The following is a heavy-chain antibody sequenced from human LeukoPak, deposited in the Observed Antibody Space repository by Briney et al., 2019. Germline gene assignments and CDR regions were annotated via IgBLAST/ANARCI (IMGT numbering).Heavy chain of an antibody. V-gene: IGHV3-30*18. D-gene: IGHD6-13*01. CDR3: AKDGQQLVYYYYHYMDV. Sequence: PGGSLRLSCAASGFTFSSYGMHWVRQAPGKGLEWVAVISYDGSYKYYADSVKGRFTISRDSSKNTLYLQMNSLRAEDTAVYYCAKDGQQLVYYYYHYMDVWGKGTTVTVSS. CDR1: GFTFSSYG. J-gene: IGHJ6*03. CDR2: ISYDGSYK.